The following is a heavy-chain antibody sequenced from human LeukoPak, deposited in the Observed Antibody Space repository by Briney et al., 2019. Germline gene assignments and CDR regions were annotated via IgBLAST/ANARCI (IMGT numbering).Heavy chain of an antibody. J-gene: IGHJ5*02. CDR3: ARGGWLRWFDP. CDR2: IYSSGST. CDR1: GGSITSYY. V-gene: IGHV4-4*07. D-gene: IGHD5-12*01. Sequence: SETLSLTCSVSGGSITSYYWSWIRQPAGKGLEWIGRIYSSGSTNYNPSLKSRLTMSVDTSKNQFSLKLSSVTAADTAVYYCARGGWLRWFDPWGQGTLVTVSS.